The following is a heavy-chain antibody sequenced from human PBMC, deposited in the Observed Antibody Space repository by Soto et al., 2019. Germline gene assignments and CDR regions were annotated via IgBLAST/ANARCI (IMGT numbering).Heavy chain of an antibody. CDR3: ARGRSGSGSYSSYYYYYYYMDV. CDR1: GGSFSGYY. V-gene: IGHV4-34*01. Sequence: SETLSLSCAVYGGSFSGYYWSWIRQPPGKGLEWIGEINHSGSTNYNPSLKSRVTISVDTSKNQFSLKLSSVTAADTAVYYCARGRSGSGSYSSYYYYYYYMDVWGKGTTVTVSS. J-gene: IGHJ6*03. D-gene: IGHD3-10*01. CDR2: INHSGST.